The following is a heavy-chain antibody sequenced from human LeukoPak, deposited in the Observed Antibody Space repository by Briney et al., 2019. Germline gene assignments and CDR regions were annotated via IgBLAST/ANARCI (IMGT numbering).Heavy chain of an antibody. V-gene: IGHV3-21*01. CDR1: GFIFSPHS. CDR3: VRDFRTQLDGYSPPYHFDY. J-gene: IGHJ4*02. Sequence: PGGSLRLFCAASGFIFSPHSMSWVRQSPAKGLEWGSAISSGGSHIYYADSVKGRLTISRDNARNSLFLQMNSLRAEDTAVYYCVRDFRTQLDGYSPPYHFDYWGQGALVTVSS. D-gene: IGHD5-24*01. CDR2: ISSGGSHI.